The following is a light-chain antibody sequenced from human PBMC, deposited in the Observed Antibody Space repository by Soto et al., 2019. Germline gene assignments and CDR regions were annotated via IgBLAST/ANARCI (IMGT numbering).Light chain of an antibody. J-gene: IGKJ4*01. CDR1: QSISSW. CDR2: DAS. V-gene: IGKV1-5*01. Sequence: DIQMTQSPSTLSASVGDRVTITCRASQSISSWLAWYQQKPGKAPKLLIYDASSLESGAPSRFSGSGSGTEFTLTISSLQPDDFATYYCQQYNSYVTFGGGTKVEIK. CDR3: QQYNSYVT.